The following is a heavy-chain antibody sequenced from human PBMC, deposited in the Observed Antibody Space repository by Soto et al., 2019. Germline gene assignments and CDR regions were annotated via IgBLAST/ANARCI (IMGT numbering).Heavy chain of an antibody. J-gene: IGHJ6*02. V-gene: IGHV3-23*01. CDR2: ISGSGGST. CDR1: GFTFSSYA. Sequence: GGSLRLSCAASGFTFSSYAMSWVRQAPGKGLEWVSAISGSGGSTYYADSVKGRFTISRDNSKNTLYLQMNSLRAEDTAVYYCAKRAAAGTGYYYYGMDVWGQGTTVTVS. CDR3: AKRAAAGTGYYYYGMDV. D-gene: IGHD6-13*01.